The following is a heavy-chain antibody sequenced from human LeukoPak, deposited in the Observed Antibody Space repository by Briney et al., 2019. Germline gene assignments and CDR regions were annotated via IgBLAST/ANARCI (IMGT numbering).Heavy chain of an antibody. CDR2: IWSDGSNQ. D-gene: IGHD4-11*01. CDR3: AKDAQRGFDYSNSLEY. V-gene: IGHV3-33*06. CDR1: KFTFSHYG. Sequence: GRSLRLSCAAAKFTFSHYGMHWVRQAPGKGLEWVAVIWSDGSNQYHADSVKGRFTISRDNSKNTVYLQMNSLRVEDTGVYYCAKDAQRGFDYSNSLEYWGQGILVTASS. J-gene: IGHJ4*02.